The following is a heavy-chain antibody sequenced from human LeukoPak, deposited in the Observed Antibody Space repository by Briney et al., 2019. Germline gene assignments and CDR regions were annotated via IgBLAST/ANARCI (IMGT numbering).Heavy chain of an antibody. D-gene: IGHD3-10*01. CDR1: GGSVSSDNYY. CDR2: IYYTGST. J-gene: IGHJ2*01. V-gene: IGHV4-61*01. Sequence: PSETLSLTCTVSGGSVSSDNYYWTWIRQPPGKGLEWIGYIYYTGSTNYNPSLKSRVTISVDTSKTQFSLKLSSVTAADTAVYYCARGPSITMIRYRYFDLWGRGTLVTVSS. CDR3: ARGPSITMIRYRYFDL.